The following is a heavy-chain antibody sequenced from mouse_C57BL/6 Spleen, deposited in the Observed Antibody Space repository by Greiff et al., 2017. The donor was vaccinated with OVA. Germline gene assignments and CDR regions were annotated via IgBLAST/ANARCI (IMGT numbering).Heavy chain of an antibody. Sequence: EVMLVESGGGLAKPGGSLKLSCAASGFTFSSYAMSWVRQTPEKRLEWVATISDGGSYTYYPDNVKGRFTISRDNAKNNLYLQMSHLKSEDTAMYYCARDGRELRLRPFAYWGQGTLVTVSA. CDR3: ARDGRELRLRPFAY. V-gene: IGHV5-4*01. CDR2: ISDGGSYT. D-gene: IGHD3-2*02. J-gene: IGHJ3*01. CDR1: GFTFSSYA.